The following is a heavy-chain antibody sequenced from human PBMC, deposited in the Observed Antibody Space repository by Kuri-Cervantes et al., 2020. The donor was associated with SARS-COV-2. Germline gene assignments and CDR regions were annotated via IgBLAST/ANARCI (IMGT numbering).Heavy chain of an antibody. Sequence: GESLKISCAASGFTFSSYAMHWVRQAPGKGLEWVAVISYDGSNKYYADSVKGRFTISRDNSKNTLYLQMNSLRAGDTAVYYCARGKVGSGKVGWFDPWGQGTLVTVSS. CDR3: ARGKVGSGKVGWFDP. CDR2: ISYDGSNK. V-gene: IGHV3-30-3*01. CDR1: GFTFSSYA. J-gene: IGHJ5*02. D-gene: IGHD2-15*01.